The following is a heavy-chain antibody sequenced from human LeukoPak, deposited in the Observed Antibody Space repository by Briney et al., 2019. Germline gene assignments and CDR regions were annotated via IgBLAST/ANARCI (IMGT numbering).Heavy chain of an antibody. D-gene: IGHD3-10*01. CDR2: IYPGDSDT. CDR1: GYSFTTYW. Sequence: GESLKISCKGSGYSFTTYWIGWVRQMPEKGLEWMGIIYPGDSDTRYSPSFQGQVTISADKSISTAYLQWSSLKASDTAMYYCARKGWYYGSGSYYGWFDPWGQGTLVTVSS. V-gene: IGHV5-51*01. CDR3: ARKGWYYGSGSYYGWFDP. J-gene: IGHJ5*02.